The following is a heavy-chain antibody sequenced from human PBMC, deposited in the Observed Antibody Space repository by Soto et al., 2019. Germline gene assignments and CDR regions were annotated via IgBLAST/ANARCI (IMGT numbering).Heavy chain of an antibody. V-gene: IGHV1-2*02. J-gene: IGHJ4*02. D-gene: IGHD3-16*01. Sequence: ASVKVSCKASGYTFTGYYMHWVRQAPGQGLEWMGWINPNSGGTNYAQKFQGRVTMTRDTSISTAYMELGRLRSDDTAVYYCARGMITFPTFPFDYWGQGTLVTVSS. CDR2: INPNSGGT. CDR1: GYTFTGYY. CDR3: ARGMITFPTFPFDY.